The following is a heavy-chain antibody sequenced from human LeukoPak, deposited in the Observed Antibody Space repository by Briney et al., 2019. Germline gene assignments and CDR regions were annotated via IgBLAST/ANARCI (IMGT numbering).Heavy chain of an antibody. CDR1: GYTFTSYG. Sequence: ASVKVSCKASGYTFTSYGISWVRQAPGQGLEWMGWINTNTGNPTYAQGFTGRFVFSLDTSVSTAYLQISSLKAEDTAVYYCARTYYYDSSGSKWFDPWGQGTLVTVSS. CDR2: INTNTGNP. J-gene: IGHJ5*02. D-gene: IGHD3-22*01. CDR3: ARTYYYDSSGSKWFDP. V-gene: IGHV7-4-1*02.